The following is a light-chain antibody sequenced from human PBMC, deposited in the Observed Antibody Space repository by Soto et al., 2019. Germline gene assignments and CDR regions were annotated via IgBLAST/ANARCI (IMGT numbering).Light chain of an antibody. CDR1: QSVSSSY. J-gene: IGKJ1*01. V-gene: IGKV3-20*01. CDR3: QQYGSSPLTWT. Sequence: EIVLTQSPGTLSLSPGERATLSCRASQSVSSSYLAWYQQKPGQAPGLLIYGASSRATGIPDRFSGSGSGTDFTLTISRLEPEDFAVYYCQQYGSSPLTWTFGQGTKVEIK. CDR2: GAS.